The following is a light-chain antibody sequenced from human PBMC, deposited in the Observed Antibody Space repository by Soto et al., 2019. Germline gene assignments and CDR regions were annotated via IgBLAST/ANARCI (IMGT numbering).Light chain of an antibody. CDR2: GAS. V-gene: IGKV3-20*01. CDR1: QSVTSTY. Sequence: ELVLTQSPGTLSLSPGERATLSCRASQSVTSTYLAWYQQKPGQAPRLLIYGASSRAIGIPDRFSGSVSGSDFILTINRLEPEDFAVYYCQQYGSSHTFGQGTRLEIK. J-gene: IGKJ5*01. CDR3: QQYGSSHT.